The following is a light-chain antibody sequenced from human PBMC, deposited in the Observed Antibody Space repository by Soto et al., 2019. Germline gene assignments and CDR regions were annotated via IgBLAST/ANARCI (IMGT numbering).Light chain of an antibody. V-gene: IGKV1-33*01. Sequence: DIQMTQSPSSLSASVGDRVTVTCQASQDITNYLSWYQQKPGKAPKLLISDASNLEIGVPSRFSGRGSGTDFSLTINNLQPEDFAKYFCQQYDDLPLTFGGGTKVEVK. J-gene: IGKJ4*02. CDR1: QDITNY. CDR2: DAS. CDR3: QQYDDLPLT.